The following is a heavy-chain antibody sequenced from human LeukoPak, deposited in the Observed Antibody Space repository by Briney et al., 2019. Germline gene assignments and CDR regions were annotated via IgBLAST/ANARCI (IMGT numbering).Heavy chain of an antibody. CDR3: ASRDVSGGSSAEGMDV. D-gene: IGHD2-15*01. Sequence: GESLKISCKGSGYSFTSYWIGWVRQMPGKGLEWMGIIYPGDSDTRYSPSFQGQVTISADKSISTAYLQWSSLKASDTAMYYCASRDVSGGSSAEGMDVWGQGTTVTVSS. J-gene: IGHJ6*02. CDR1: GYSFTSYW. CDR2: IYPGDSDT. V-gene: IGHV5-51*01.